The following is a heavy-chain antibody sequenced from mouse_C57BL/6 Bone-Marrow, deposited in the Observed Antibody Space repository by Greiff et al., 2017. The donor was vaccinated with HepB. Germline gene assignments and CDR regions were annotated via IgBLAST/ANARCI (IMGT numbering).Heavy chain of an antibody. CDR2: INPNNGGT. Sequence: EVQLQQSGPELVKPGASVKISCKASGYTFTDYYMNWVKQSHGKSLEWIGDINPNNGGTSYNQKFKGKATLTVDKSSSTAYMELRSLTSEDSAVYYCARGAYGSSSFAYWGQGTLVTVSA. V-gene: IGHV1-26*01. CDR3: ARGAYGSSSFAY. CDR1: GYTFTDYY. D-gene: IGHD1-1*01. J-gene: IGHJ3*01.